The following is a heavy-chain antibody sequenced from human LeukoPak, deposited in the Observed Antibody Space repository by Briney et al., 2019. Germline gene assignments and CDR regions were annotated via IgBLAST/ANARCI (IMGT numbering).Heavy chain of an antibody. CDR3: AKDGAVAGTPDAFDV. J-gene: IGHJ3*01. Sequence: PGGSLRLSCAASEFSVGSNYMTWVRQAPGKGLEWVSLIYSGGSTYYADSVKGRFTISRDKSKNTVYLQMNSLRAEDTAIYYCAKDGAVAGTPDAFDVWGQGTMVTVSS. CDR1: EFSVGSNY. D-gene: IGHD6-19*01. V-gene: IGHV3-53*01. CDR2: IYSGGST.